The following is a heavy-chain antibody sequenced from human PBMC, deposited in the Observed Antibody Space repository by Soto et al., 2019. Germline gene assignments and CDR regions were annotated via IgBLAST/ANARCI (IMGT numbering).Heavy chain of an antibody. CDR3: ARAGIAAAVIYFDY. D-gene: IGHD6-13*01. V-gene: IGHV1-2*02. CDR2: INPNICGI. CDR1: GYPLTGYY. Sequence: ASVTVSSKGSGYPLTGYYMHCVRQAPGQVLDWXGWINPNICGIPVAQEFHFRGTMTRATSISTAYMELSSLRSDEKAVYYCARAGIAAAVIYFDYWGQGGLVTVSS. J-gene: IGHJ4*02.